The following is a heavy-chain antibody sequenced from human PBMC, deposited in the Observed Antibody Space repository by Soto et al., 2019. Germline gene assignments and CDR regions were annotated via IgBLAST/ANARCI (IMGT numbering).Heavy chain of an antibody. D-gene: IGHD3-10*01. CDR3: ARLITMVRGAQGPDY. J-gene: IGHJ4*02. CDR1: GGSISSSSYY. CDR2: IYYSGST. V-gene: IGHV4-39*01. Sequence: SETLSLTCTVSGGSISSSSYYWGWIRQPPGKGLEWIGSIYYSGSTYYNPSLKSRVTISVDTSKNQFSLKLSSVTAADTAVYYCARLITMVRGAQGPDYWGQGTLVTVSS.